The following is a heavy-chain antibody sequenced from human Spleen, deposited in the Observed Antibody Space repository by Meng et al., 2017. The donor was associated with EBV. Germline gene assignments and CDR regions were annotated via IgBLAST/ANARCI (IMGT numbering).Heavy chain of an antibody. CDR2: IYHSRST. CDR3: ARSPGHTYGYGAPYFDN. D-gene: IGHD5-18*01. V-gene: IGHV4-4*03. Sequence: PAPVTPPVSLSRTFAVAGDSIRGSKWWSWFRQPPGKGLEWIGEIYHSRSTNHNPSLKSRVTISVDNSKNQFSLKLSSVTAADTAVYYCARSPGHTYGYGAPYFDNWGQGTLVTVSS. J-gene: IGHJ4*02. CDR1: GDSIRGSKW.